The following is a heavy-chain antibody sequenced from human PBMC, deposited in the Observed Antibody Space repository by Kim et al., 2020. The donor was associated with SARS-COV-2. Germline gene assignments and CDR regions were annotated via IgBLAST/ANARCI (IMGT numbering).Heavy chain of an antibody. J-gene: IGHJ3*02. V-gene: IGHV5-51*01. Sequence: SPSFQGQVTISADKSISTAYLQWSSLKASDTAMYYCARHDRAAAYDAFDIWGQGTMVTVSS. CDR3: ARHDRAAAYDAFDI. D-gene: IGHD3-22*01.